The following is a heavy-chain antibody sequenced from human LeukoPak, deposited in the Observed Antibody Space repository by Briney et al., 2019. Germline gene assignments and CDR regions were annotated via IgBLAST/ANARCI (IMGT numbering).Heavy chain of an antibody. CDR1: GGSISSSSYY. CDR2: VYYTGST. Sequence: SETLSLTCTVSGGSISSSSYYWTWIRQPPGKGLEWIGSVYYTGSTYYNPSLMSRVTISVDTSNKYFSLKLSSVTAADTAVYYCARTVVAATPSLDYWGQGTLVTVSS. J-gene: IGHJ4*02. CDR3: ARTVVAATPSLDY. V-gene: IGHV4-39*02. D-gene: IGHD2-15*01.